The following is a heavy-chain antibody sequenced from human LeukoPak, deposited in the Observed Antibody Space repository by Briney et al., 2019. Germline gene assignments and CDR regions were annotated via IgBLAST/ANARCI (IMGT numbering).Heavy chain of an antibody. Sequence: PGGSLRLSCAASGFSFSSYAMSWVRQAPGKGLEWVSALSGTGRSTYYADSVRGRFTISRDNSKNTLFLQVNSLRAEDTAVYYCAKGGDSSSWLFDFWGRGTLVTVSS. D-gene: IGHD6-13*01. CDR3: AKGGDSSSWLFDF. J-gene: IGHJ4*02. V-gene: IGHV3-23*01. CDR2: LSGTGRST. CDR1: GFSFSSYA.